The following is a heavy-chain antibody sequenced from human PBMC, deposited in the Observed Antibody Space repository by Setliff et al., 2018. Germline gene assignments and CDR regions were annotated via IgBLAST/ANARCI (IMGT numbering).Heavy chain of an antibody. D-gene: IGHD5-18*01. CDR1: GGSFSGYY. CDR3: ARLGGYSYGLFRN. J-gene: IGHJ4*02. V-gene: IGHV4-34*01. Sequence: SETLSLTCAVYGGSFSGYYWSWIRQPPGKGLEWIGHIYIGGSANYNPSLKSRVTISVDTSKNQFSLKLSSVTAADTAVYYCARLGGYSYGLFRNWGQGTLVTVSS. CDR2: IYIGGSA.